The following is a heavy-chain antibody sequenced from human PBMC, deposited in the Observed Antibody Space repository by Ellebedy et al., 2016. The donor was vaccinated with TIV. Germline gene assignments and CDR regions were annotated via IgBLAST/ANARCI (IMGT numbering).Heavy chain of an antibody. J-gene: IGHJ1*01. CDR3: ATPPLRNIDLFDVPPAEYFQH. D-gene: IGHD3-3*01. CDR1: GGTFSSYV. V-gene: IGHV1-69*04. CDR2: IIPLLGTP. Sequence: SVKVSXKASGGTFSSYVISWVRQAPGQGLEWVGRIIPLLGTPNYSQKFQGRVTITADRSTTTAYMELRSLRSDDTAVYYCATPPLRNIDLFDVPPAEYFQHWGQGTLVTVSS.